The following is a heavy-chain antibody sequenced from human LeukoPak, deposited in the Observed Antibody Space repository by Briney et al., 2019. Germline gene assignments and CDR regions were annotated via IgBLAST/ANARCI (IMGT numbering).Heavy chain of an antibody. D-gene: IGHD2-2*01. CDR1: GGTFSSYA. V-gene: IGHV1-69*05. J-gene: IGHJ6*03. Sequence: ASVKVSCKASGGTFSSYAISWVRQAPGQGLEWMEGIIPIFGTANYAQKFQGRVTITTDESTSTAYMELSSLRSEDTAVYYCARGQCSSTSCYYYMDVWGKGTTVTVSS. CDR2: IIPIFGTA. CDR3: ARGQCSSTSCYYYMDV.